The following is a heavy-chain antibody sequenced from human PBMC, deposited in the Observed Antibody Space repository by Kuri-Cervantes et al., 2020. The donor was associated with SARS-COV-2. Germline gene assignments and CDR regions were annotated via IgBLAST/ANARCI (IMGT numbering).Heavy chain of an antibody. V-gene: IGHV3-48*02. Sequence: GGSLRLSCAASGFTFSSYSMNWVRQAPGKGLEWVSYISSSSSTIYYADSVKGRFTISRDNAKNSLYLQMNSLRDEDTAVYYCARAPIYYDSSGLQWSDNAFDIWGQGTMVTVSS. D-gene: IGHD3-22*01. J-gene: IGHJ3*02. CDR1: GFTFSSYS. CDR2: ISSSSSTI. CDR3: ARAPIYYDSSGLQWSDNAFDI.